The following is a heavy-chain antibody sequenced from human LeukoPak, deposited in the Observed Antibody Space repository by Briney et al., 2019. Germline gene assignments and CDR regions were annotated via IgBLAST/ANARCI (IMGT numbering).Heavy chain of an antibody. CDR2: IIPILGIA. J-gene: IGHJ6*02. Sequence: ASVKVSCKASGGTFSSYAISWVRQAPGQGLEWMGRIIPILGIANYAQKFQGRVTITADKSTSTAYMELSSLRSGDTAVYYCARDGGGWLQLCYYYYGMDVWGQGTTVTVSS. V-gene: IGHV1-69*04. CDR3: ARDGGGWLQLCYYYYGMDV. D-gene: IGHD5-24*01. CDR1: GGTFSSYA.